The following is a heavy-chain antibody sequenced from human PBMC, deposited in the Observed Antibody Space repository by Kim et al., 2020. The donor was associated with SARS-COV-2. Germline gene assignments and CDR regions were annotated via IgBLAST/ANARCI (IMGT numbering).Heavy chain of an antibody. CDR2: IYPGDSDT. J-gene: IGHJ4*02. CDR1: GYSFTSYW. CDR3: ARIGLGPQLDSGQLDY. D-gene: IGHD6-6*01. V-gene: IGHV5-51*01. Sequence: GESLKISCKGSGYSFTSYWIGWVRQMPGKGLEWMGIIYPGDSDTRYSPSFQGQVTISADKSISTAYLQWSSLKASDTAMYYCARIGLGPQLDSGQLDYWGQGTLVTVSS.